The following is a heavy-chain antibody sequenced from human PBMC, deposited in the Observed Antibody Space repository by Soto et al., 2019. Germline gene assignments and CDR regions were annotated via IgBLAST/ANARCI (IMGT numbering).Heavy chain of an antibody. Sequence: SVKVSCKASGGTFSSYTISWVRQAPGQGLEWMGRIIPILGIANYAQKFQGRVTITADKSTSTAYMELSSLRSEDTAVYYCARGIVVVPAALNWFDPWGQGTLVTVSS. D-gene: IGHD2-2*01. CDR1: GGTFSSYT. CDR3: ARGIVVVPAALNWFDP. J-gene: IGHJ5*02. V-gene: IGHV1-69*02. CDR2: IIPILGIA.